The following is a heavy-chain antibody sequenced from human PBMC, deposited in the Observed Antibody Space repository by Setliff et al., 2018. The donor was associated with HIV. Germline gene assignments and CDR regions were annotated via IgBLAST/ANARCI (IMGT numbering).Heavy chain of an antibody. J-gene: IGHJ4*02. CDR1: GASFSGYY. Sequence: PSETLSLTCAVYGASFSGYYWSWIRQPPGKGLEWIGSIYYSGSTNYNPSLKSRVTISVDTSKNQFSLKLSSVTAADTAVYYCAREDRDGYNPRSYFDYWGQGTLVTVSS. CDR3: AREDRDGYNPRSYFDY. D-gene: IGHD5-12*01. V-gene: IGHV4-59*01. CDR2: IYYSGST.